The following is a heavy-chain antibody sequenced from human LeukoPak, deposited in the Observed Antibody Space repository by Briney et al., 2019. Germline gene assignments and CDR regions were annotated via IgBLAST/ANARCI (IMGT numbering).Heavy chain of an antibody. J-gene: IGHJ4*02. Sequence: GGSLRLSCAASGFTFSDYPMTWVRQTPGKGLEWGSYISSTGVIYYADSVRGRFSISRDNAMNSVYMQMHSLRAEDTALYYCPRDLNWGFDYWGRGTLVTVSS. CDR3: PRDLNWGFDY. CDR2: ISSTGVI. CDR1: GFTFSDYP. V-gene: IGHV3-69-1*01. D-gene: IGHD7-27*01.